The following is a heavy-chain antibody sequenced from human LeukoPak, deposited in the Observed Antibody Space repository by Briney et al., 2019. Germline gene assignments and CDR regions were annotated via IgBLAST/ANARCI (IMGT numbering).Heavy chain of an antibody. CDR3: ARHINYFYYYMNV. CDR1: GGSISSSGYY. V-gene: IGHV4-39*01. Sequence: SETLSLTCSVSGGSISSSGYYWGWIRQPPGKGLEWIGSIYYIGSAYYNPSLESRVTISVDTSKNQFSLRLSSVTAADTAVYYCARHINYFYYYMNVWGKGTTVTVSS. J-gene: IGHJ6*03. CDR2: IYYIGSA. D-gene: IGHD3-10*01.